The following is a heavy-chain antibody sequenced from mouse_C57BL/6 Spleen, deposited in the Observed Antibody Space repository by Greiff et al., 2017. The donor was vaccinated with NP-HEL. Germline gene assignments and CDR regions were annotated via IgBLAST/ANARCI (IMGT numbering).Heavy chain of an antibody. D-gene: IGHD1-1*01. CDR1: GFTFSSYA. Sequence: EVKLVESGGGLVKPGGSLKLSCAASGFTFSSYAMSWVRQTPEKRLEWVATISDGGSYTYYPDNVKGRFTISRDNAKNNLYLQMSHLKSEDTAMYYCARGDYYGSSSTWYFGVWGTGTTVTVSS. V-gene: IGHV5-4*03. CDR2: ISDGGSYT. CDR3: ARGDYYGSSSTWYFGV. J-gene: IGHJ1*03.